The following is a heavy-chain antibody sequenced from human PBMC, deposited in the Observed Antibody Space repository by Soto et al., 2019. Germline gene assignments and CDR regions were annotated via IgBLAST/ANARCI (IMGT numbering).Heavy chain of an antibody. J-gene: IGHJ6*02. D-gene: IGHD7-27*01. CDR3: ARVGTSYARRGLDV. Sequence: PSETLSPTCKVSGGAIDRGGYYWCWIRQHPGKGLEWIGHIYYTGSAYYKPSLKSRVSMSIDTSQNQFSLELIAVTAADTAVYYCARVGTSYARRGLDVWGQGTTVTVSS. CDR2: IYYTGSA. CDR1: GGAIDRGGYY. V-gene: IGHV4-31*03.